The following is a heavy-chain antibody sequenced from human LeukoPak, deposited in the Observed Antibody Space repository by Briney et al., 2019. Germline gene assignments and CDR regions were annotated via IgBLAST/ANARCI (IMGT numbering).Heavy chain of an antibody. CDR2: ISSSGGST. Sequence: GGSLRLSCAASGFPFNTYAMSWVRQAPGKGLEWVSTISSSGGSTYYAYSVKGRFTISRDNSKNTLYLQMNSLRADDTAVYYCAKSPLRTRILLDYWGQGTLVTVSS. V-gene: IGHV3-23*01. D-gene: IGHD3-3*01. CDR3: AKSPLRTRILLDY. CDR1: GFPFNTYA. J-gene: IGHJ4*02.